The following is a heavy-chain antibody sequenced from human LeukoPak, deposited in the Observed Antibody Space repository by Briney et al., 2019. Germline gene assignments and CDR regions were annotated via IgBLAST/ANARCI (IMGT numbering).Heavy chain of an antibody. Sequence: SETLSLTCTVSGDSINSSSYYWGWIRQPPGKGLECIGSIYYSGSTYYNPSLKSRVTISVDTSKNQFSLKLSSVTAADTAVYYCARHLSTGYYYVRWFDPWGQGTLVTVSS. V-gene: IGHV4-39*01. CDR2: IYYSGST. D-gene: IGHD3-9*01. CDR3: ARHLSTGYYYVRWFDP. CDR1: GDSINSSSYY. J-gene: IGHJ5*02.